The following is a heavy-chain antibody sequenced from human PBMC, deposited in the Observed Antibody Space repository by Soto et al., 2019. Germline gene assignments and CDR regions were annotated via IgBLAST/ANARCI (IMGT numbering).Heavy chain of an antibody. J-gene: IGHJ4*02. CDR3: TRGPSGDNVDF. CDR2: IYEGGRT. V-gene: IGHV4-30-4*08. Sequence: QVQLQESGPGLVKPSQTLSLTCTVSGGSVSSADWNWSWIRQSPGKGLEWIGHIYEGGRTYSNPSPRSRATISLATAKDLFSLNLRSVTAADTAVYYCTRGPSGDNVDFWGQGLLVTVSS. CDR1: GGSVSSADWN. D-gene: IGHD7-27*01.